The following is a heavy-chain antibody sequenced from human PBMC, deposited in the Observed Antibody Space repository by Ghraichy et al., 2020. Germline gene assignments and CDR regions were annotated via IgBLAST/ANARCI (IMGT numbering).Heavy chain of an antibody. CDR1: GFTFSSYS. D-gene: IGHD2-2*02. J-gene: IGHJ4*02. V-gene: IGHV3-48*04. Sequence: GESLNISCAASGFTFSSYSMNWVRQAPGKGLEWVSYISRSSSTVYYADSVKGRFTISRDNAKNSLYLQMNSLRAEDTAVYYCARDSCSSSSCYREFWGQGTLVTVSS. CDR3: ARDSCSSSSCYREF. CDR2: ISRSSSTV.